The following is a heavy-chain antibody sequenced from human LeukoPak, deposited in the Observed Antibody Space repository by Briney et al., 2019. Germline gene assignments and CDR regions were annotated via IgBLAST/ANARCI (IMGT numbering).Heavy chain of an antibody. CDR2: IRYDGSNK. CDR3: AKEYCSSTSCYAYYFDY. Sequence: PGGSLRLSCAASGFTFSSYGMHWVRQAPGKGLEWVAFIRYDGSNKYYADSVKGRSTISRDNSKNTLYLQMNSLRAEDTAVYYCAKEYCSSTSCYAYYFDYWGQGTLVTVSS. CDR1: GFTFSSYG. D-gene: IGHD2-2*01. J-gene: IGHJ4*02. V-gene: IGHV3-30*02.